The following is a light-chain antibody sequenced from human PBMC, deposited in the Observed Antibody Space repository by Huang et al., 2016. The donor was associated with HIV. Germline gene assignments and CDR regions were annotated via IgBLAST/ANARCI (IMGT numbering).Light chain of an antibody. CDR2: DTS. V-gene: IGKV3-11*01. CDR1: QTISSY. J-gene: IGKJ4*02. Sequence: EVVLTQSPATLSLSPGERATLSCRASQTISSYLAWYQHKPGQPPRLLIYDTSTRATGIPARCSGSGSGTDFTLTISSLEPEDFAVYYCHQRAGWPLFGGGTKVEIK. CDR3: HQRAGWPL.